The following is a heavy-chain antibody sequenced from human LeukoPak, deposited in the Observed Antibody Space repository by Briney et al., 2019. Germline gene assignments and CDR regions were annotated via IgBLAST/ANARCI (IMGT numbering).Heavy chain of an antibody. CDR3: AKAPRGFVWFVES. CDR1: GFTVSSNY. V-gene: IGHV3-23*01. CDR2: ISGDGGRT. D-gene: IGHD2-15*01. J-gene: IGHJ5*02. Sequence: GGSLRLSFAASGFTVSSNYMSWVRQAPGKGLEWVADISGDGGRTYHADPVKGRFTISRDSSNNKLYLQMDNLKVEDTAVYYCAKAPRGFVWFVESWGQGSLVTVSS.